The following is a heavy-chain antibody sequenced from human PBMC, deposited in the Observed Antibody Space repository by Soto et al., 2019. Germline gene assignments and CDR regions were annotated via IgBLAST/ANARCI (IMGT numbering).Heavy chain of an antibody. Sequence: QVHLVQSGAELKKPGSSVKLSCKTSGGTLTNHAIIWVRQAPGQRLLWMGGIIPTFGTVNYALKFQVRLTITTDEKTGTASMEFNYLRPEDTAVYYCAAIRGEYRLGGAIDIWRQGTVVTVSA. D-gene: IGHD3-16*01. J-gene: IGHJ3*02. CDR1: GGTLTNHA. V-gene: IGHV1-69*05. CDR2: IIPTFGTV. CDR3: AAIRGEYRLGGAIDI.